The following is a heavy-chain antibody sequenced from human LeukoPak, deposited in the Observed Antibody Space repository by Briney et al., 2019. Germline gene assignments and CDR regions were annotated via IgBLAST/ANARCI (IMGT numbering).Heavy chain of an antibody. V-gene: IGHV1-2*02. CDR3: ARRSSSSWYDY. Sequence: ASVKVSCKASGYTFKGYYMHWVRQAPGQGLEWMGWINPNSAGTNYAQKFQGRVSMTRDTSINTVYMELSSLRSDDTAVYYCARRSSSSWYDYWGQGTLVTVSS. CDR2: INPNSAGT. D-gene: IGHD6-13*01. CDR1: GYTFKGYY. J-gene: IGHJ4*02.